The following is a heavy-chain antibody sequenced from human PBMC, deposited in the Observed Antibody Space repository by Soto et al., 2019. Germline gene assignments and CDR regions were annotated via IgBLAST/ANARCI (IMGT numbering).Heavy chain of an antibody. J-gene: IGHJ5*02. V-gene: IGHV3-21*01. CDR1: GFTFSSYS. CDR2: ISSSSSYI. D-gene: IGHD6-19*01. Sequence: EVQLVESGGGLVKPGGSLRLSCVASGFTFSSYSMNWVRQAPGKGLEWVSSISSSSSYIYFADAVRGRFTISRDNAKNSVYLQMNSLRAEDTDVYYCAREAEGIVVSRNFDLWGQGTLVTVSS. CDR3: AREAEGIVVSRNFDL.